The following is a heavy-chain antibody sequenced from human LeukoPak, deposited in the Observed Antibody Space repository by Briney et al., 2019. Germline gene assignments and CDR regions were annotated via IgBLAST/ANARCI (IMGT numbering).Heavy chain of an antibody. V-gene: IGHV5-51*01. CDR1: GFTFTTSW. J-gene: IGHJ3*02. CDR2: IYPGDSDT. CDR3: ARQLTTLKGFDI. D-gene: IGHD4-11*01. Sequence: GESLQISCQGSGFTFTTSWIGWVRQLPGKGLEWMGIIYPGDSDTRYSPSFQGQVTISADKSINTAYLQWTSLKASDTAMYYCARQLTTLKGFDIWGQGTMVIASS.